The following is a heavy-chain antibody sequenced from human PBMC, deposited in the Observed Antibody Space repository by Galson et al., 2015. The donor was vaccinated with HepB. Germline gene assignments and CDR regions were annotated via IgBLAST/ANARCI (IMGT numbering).Heavy chain of an antibody. CDR2: ISAYNSNT. V-gene: IGHV1-18*01. CDR1: TYPFTSYG. Sequence: SVKVSCKASTYPFTSYGISWVRQAPGQGLEWLGWISAYNSNTNYAQKLQGRVTMTTDTSTSTAYMELRSLRSDDTAVYYCAYCSSTSCYRAFDPWGQGTLVTVSS. D-gene: IGHD2-2*01. CDR3: AYCSSTSCYRAFDP. J-gene: IGHJ5*02.